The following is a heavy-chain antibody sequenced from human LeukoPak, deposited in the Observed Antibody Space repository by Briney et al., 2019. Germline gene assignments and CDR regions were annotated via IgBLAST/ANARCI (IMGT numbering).Heavy chain of an antibody. D-gene: IGHD4-17*01. J-gene: IGHJ4*02. Sequence: SETLSLTCAVYGGSFRGYYWSWIRQPPGKGLEWIGEINHSGSTNYNPSLKSRVTISVDTSKNQFSLKLSSVTAADTAVYSCARGRYGDYERYFDYWGQGTLVTVFS. V-gene: IGHV4-34*01. CDR2: INHSGST. CDR1: GGSFRGYY. CDR3: ARGRYGDYERYFDY.